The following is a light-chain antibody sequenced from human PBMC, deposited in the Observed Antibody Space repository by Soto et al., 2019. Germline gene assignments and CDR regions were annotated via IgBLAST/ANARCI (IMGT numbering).Light chain of an antibody. CDR3: EQTYTTPRT. CDR2: AAS. J-gene: IGKJ1*01. Sequence: DIRMTQSPSSLSASIGDTVTITCRASQSISSYFNWYQQKPGKAPKLLIYAASRLQSGVPSRFSAYRSGTDFTLTISRLQAEDFATYYCEQTYTTPRTFGQGTKVDIK. V-gene: IGKV1-39*01. CDR1: QSISSY.